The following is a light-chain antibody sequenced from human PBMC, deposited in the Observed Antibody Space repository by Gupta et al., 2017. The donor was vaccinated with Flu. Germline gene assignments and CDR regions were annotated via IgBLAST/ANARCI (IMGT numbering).Light chain of an antibody. V-gene: IGLV1-40*01. J-gene: IGLJ2*01. CDR3: QSYDSSLSAL. CDR2: GNN. CDR1: SSNIGAGYD. Sequence: QSVLTQPRSVSGAPGQRVTISCTGSSSNIGAGYDVHWYQQLPGTAPKLLIYGNNNRPSGVPDRFSGSKSGTSASLAITGLQAEDEADYYCQSYDSSLSALFGGGTKVTVL.